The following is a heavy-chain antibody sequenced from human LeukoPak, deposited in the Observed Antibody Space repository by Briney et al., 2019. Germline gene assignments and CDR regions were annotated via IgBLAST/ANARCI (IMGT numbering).Heavy chain of an antibody. CDR2: ISSDSRII. CDR1: GFTFSTYN. CDR3: ARNPAGIGDY. V-gene: IGHV3-48*02. D-gene: IGHD1-26*01. J-gene: IGHJ4*02. Sequence: PGGSLRLSCTPAGFTFSTYNMNWVRQAPGKGLEWVSFISSDSRIIYYADSVKGRFTVSRDNAKNSLYLQVNSLRDEDTAVYYCARNPAGIGDYWGEGTLVTVSS.